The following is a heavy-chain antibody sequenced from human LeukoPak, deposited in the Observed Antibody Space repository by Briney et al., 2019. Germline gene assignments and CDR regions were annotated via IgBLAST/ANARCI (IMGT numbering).Heavy chain of an antibody. CDR1: GFTFSSYA. CDR3: AREFEYGEGYFQH. D-gene: IGHD4-17*01. V-gene: IGHV3-30*04. CDR2: ISYDGSNK. J-gene: IGHJ1*01. Sequence: GGSLRLSCAASGFTFSSYAMHWVRQAPGRGLEWVAVISYDGSNKYYADSVKGRFTISRDNSKNTLYLQMNGLRAEDTAVYYCAREFEYGEGYFQHWGQGTLVTVSS.